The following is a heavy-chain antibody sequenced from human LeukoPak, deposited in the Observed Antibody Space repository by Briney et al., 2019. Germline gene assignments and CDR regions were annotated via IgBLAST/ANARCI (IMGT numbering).Heavy chain of an antibody. D-gene: IGHD2-15*01. V-gene: IGHV1-69*05. CDR3: ARSYCSGGSCYSMTWYFDL. J-gene: IGHJ2*01. CDR2: IIPIFGTA. CDR1: GGTFSSYA. Sequence: GASVKVSCKASGGTFSSYAISWVRQAPGQGLEWMGRIIPIFGTANYAQKFQGRVTITTDEPTSTAYMELSSLRSEDTAVYYCARSYCSGGSCYSMTWYFDLWGRGTLVTVSS.